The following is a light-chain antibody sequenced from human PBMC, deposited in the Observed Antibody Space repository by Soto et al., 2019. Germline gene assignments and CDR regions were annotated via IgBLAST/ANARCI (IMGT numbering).Light chain of an antibody. CDR3: HQRSKWPLT. Sequence: MVLTHSPATLSLSPWQRSTLSFRASQSVRSYLAWYQQKPGQAPRLLIYDASNRATDIPARFSGSGSGTDFTLTISSLDPEDFAVYYCHQRSKWPLTFGGGTKVDIK. CDR1: QSVRSY. J-gene: IGKJ4*01. CDR2: DAS. V-gene: IGKV3-11*01.